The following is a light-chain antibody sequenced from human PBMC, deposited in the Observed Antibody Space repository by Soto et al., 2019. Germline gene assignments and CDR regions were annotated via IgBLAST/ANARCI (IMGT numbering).Light chain of an antibody. CDR1: SSDVGGYNY. CDR2: DVS. V-gene: IGLV2-14*01. Sequence: QSVLTQPASVSGSPGQSITISCTGTSSDVGGYNYVSWYQQHPGKAPKLMIYDVSNRPSGVSNRFSGSKYGNTASLTISGLQAEDEADYYCSSYTSSSTLSVFGTGTKLTVL. CDR3: SSYTSSSTLSV. J-gene: IGLJ1*01.